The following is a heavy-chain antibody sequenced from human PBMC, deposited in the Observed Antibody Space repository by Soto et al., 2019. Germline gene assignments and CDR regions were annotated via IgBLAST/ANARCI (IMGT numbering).Heavy chain of an antibody. CDR3: AKDPNDYDSSAYYVDY. J-gene: IGHJ4*02. D-gene: IGHD3-22*01. CDR1: GFTFSSYA. Sequence: EGSLGLSCAASGFTFSSYAMSWVRQAPGKGLVWVSAISDSGDKTYYADSVKGRFTVSRDNSKNTLYLQMNSLRAEDTAVYFCAKDPNDYDSSAYYVDYWGRGTLVTVSS. V-gene: IGHV3-23*01. CDR2: ISDSGDKT.